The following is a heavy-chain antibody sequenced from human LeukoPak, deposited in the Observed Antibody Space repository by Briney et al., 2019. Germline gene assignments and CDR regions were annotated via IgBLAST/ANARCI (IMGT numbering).Heavy chain of an antibody. Sequence: PGGSLRLSCTASGFTFRSYAMSWVRQAPGKGLEWVSGITGSGGSTYYADSVKGRFTISRDNSGNTLYLQMNTLRAEDTAVYHCARTTGYSYDYWGQGTLVTVSS. CDR3: ARTTGYSYDY. V-gene: IGHV3-23*01. CDR1: GFTFRSYA. J-gene: IGHJ4*02. CDR2: ITGSGGST. D-gene: IGHD6-13*01.